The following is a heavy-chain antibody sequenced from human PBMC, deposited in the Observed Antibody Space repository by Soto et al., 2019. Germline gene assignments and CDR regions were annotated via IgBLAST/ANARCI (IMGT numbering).Heavy chain of an antibody. CDR3: ATARANVAPNWFDP. J-gene: IGHJ5*02. V-gene: IGHV1-2*04. CDR1: AYTFSGYY. CDR2: INPKSGAT. D-gene: IGHD5-12*01. Sequence: QVQLVQSGAEVTQPGASVKVSCKASAYTFSGYYIHWVRQAPGQGLEWMGWINPKSGATNYAQKFQGWVTMTRDTSITTVYMELSRLKSDDTAVYYCATARANVAPNWFDPWGQGTLVTVSS.